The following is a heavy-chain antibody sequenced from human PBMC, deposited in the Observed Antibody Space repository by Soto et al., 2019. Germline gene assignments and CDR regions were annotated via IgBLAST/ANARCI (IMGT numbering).Heavy chain of an antibody. V-gene: IGHV4-4*02. Sequence: SETLSLTCAVSGGSLSSSSWWSWVRQPPGKTLEWLGEIFYSGSTKYNPSLNSRVTISADQSKNDFSLRLSSVTAADTAVYYCVHHGGVPYYHDFWGQGMLVTVSS. CDR2: IFYSGST. CDR1: GGSLSSSSW. D-gene: IGHD2-8*01. J-gene: IGHJ4*02. CDR3: VHHGGVPYYHDF.